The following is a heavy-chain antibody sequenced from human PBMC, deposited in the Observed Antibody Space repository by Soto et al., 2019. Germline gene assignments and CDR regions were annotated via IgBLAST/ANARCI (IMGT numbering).Heavy chain of an antibody. D-gene: IGHD2-2*02. J-gene: IGHJ4*02. CDR2: SNPNIGGT. Sequence: ASVKVSCKASGYTFIGNYIHWVRQAPGQGLEWMGWSNPNIGGTDYSQKFQGRVTMTRDTSISTAYMELSRLTSDDTAVYYCARGACSSSNCYTLDYWGQGTPVTVSS. CDR3: ARGACSSSNCYTLDY. V-gene: IGHV1-2*02. CDR1: GYTFIGNY.